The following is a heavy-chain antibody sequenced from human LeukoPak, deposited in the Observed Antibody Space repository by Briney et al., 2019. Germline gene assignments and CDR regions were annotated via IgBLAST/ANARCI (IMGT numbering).Heavy chain of an antibody. J-gene: IGHJ4*02. D-gene: IGHD3-10*01. CDR1: GGSFSGYY. Sequence: PSETLSLTCAVYGGSFSGYYWSWIRQPPGKGLEWIGEINHSGSTNYNPSLKSRVTISVDTSKNQFSLKLSSVTAADTAVYYCAREKPYYYGSGSYYTPGYFDYWGQGTLVTVSS. CDR3: AREKPYYYGSGSYYTPGYFDY. CDR2: INHSGST. V-gene: IGHV4-34*01.